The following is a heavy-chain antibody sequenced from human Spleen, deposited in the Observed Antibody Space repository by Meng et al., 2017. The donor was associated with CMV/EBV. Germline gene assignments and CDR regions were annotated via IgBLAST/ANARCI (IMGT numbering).Heavy chain of an antibody. V-gene: IGHV3-53*01. Sequence: GESLKTSCAASGFTVGSNYMSWVRLAPGKGLELVSVTYSGGSTYYADYVKGRFTSSRDNSKNTLYIQMSILRSEDTAVYYCAKVRGVEVEYYFDYWGQGTLVTVSS. J-gene: IGHJ4*02. CDR2: TYSGGST. D-gene: IGHD3-10*01. CDR1: GFTVGSNY. CDR3: AKVRGVEVEYYFDY.